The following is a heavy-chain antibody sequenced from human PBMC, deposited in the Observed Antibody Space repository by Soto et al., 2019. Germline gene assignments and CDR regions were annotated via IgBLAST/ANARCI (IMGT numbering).Heavy chain of an antibody. D-gene: IGHD1-20*01. J-gene: IGHJ4*02. Sequence: GASVNGACKSVVYGFSVDLGSCALLDPGQGLEWMGWITTAKGTTTYAQKFQGRVTMTTDTSTSTAYMELMSLTSDDTVLYYFATRFPVFAYWGQ. CDR3: ATRFPVFAY. V-gene: IGHV1-18*01. CDR2: ITTAKGTT. CDR1: VYGFSVDL.